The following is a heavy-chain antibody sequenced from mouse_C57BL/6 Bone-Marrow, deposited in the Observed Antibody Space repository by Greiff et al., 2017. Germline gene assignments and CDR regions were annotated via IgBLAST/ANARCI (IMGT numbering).Heavy chain of an antibody. J-gene: IGHJ1*03. CDR3: APRHYADLDV. CDR2: IYPGDGDT. V-gene: IGHV1-82*01. CDR1: GYAFSSSW. D-gene: IGHD1-1*01. Sequence: QVQLQQSGPELVKPGASVKISCKASGYAFSSSWMNWVKQRPGKGLEWIGRIYPGDGDTNYNGKFKGKATLTADKSSSTAYMQLSSLTSEDSAVYFCAPRHYADLDVWGTGTTVTVSS.